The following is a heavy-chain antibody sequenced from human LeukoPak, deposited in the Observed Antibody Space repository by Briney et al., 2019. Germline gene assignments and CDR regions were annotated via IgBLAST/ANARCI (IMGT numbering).Heavy chain of an antibody. Sequence: GGSLRLSCAASGFTFSSYAMSWVRQAPGKGLEWVSAISGSGGSTYYADSVKGRFTISRDNSKNTLYLQMNSLRAEDTAVYYCAKAKYSGSSPLYYFDYWGQGTLVTVSS. J-gene: IGHJ4*02. CDR3: AKAKYSGSSPLYYFDY. CDR1: GFTFSSYA. CDR2: ISGSGGST. D-gene: IGHD1-26*01. V-gene: IGHV3-23*01.